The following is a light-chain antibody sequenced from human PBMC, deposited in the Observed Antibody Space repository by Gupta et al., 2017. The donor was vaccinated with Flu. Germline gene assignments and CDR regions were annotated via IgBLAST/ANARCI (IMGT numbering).Light chain of an antibody. V-gene: IGKV1-39*01. Sequence: DIQMTQSPPSLCASVGDRVTIPCRARQSISSILNWYQQKPEKAPKLLIYAASRSHSGVPSRFSGSGSATDFTLTISMQQPEDFANYCCQQSDGTRYTFGQGTKMEIK. J-gene: IGKJ2*01. CDR1: QSISSI. CDR2: AAS. CDR3: QQSDGTRYT.